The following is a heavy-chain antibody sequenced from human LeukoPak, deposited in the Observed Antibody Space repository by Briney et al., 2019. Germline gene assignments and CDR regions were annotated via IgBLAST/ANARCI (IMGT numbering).Heavy chain of an antibody. CDR2: ISYDGSNK. CDR1: GFTFSSYG. Sequence: GGSLRLSRAASGFTFSSYGMHWVRQAPGKGLEWVAVISYDGSNKYYADSVKGRFTISRDNSKNTLYLQMNSLRAEDTAVYYCAKDQEFVQQQLVLLMDYWGQGTLVTVSS. V-gene: IGHV3-30*18. CDR3: AKDQEFVQQQLVLLMDY. J-gene: IGHJ4*02. D-gene: IGHD6-13*01.